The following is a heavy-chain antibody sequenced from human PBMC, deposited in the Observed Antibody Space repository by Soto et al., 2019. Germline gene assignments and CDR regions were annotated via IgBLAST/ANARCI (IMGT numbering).Heavy chain of an antibody. J-gene: IGHJ6*02. D-gene: IGHD1-7*01. V-gene: IGHV3-7*01. CDR1: GFTFNTYW. CDR3: ARHELSYNYGMDV. Sequence: GGSLRLSCAASGFTFNTYWMTWVRQAPGKGLEWVANTKEDGSDKYYVDSVKGRFTISRDNARNSLYLQMNSLRAEDTAVYYCARHELSYNYGMDVWGQGTTVTVSS. CDR2: TKEDGSDK.